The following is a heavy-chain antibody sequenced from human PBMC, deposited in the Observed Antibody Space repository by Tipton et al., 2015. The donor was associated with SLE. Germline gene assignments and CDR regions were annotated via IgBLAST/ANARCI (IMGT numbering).Heavy chain of an antibody. V-gene: IGHV4-39*07. Sequence: LRLSCAASGFTFSSYSMNWVRQAPGKGLEWIGSIYYSGSTYYNPSLKSRVTISVDTSKNQFSLKLSSVTAADTAVYYCARDTLYSSGWYYFDYWGQGTLVTVSS. CDR1: GFTFSSYS. J-gene: IGHJ4*02. CDR3: ARDTLYSSGWYYFDY. D-gene: IGHD6-19*01. CDR2: IYYSGST.